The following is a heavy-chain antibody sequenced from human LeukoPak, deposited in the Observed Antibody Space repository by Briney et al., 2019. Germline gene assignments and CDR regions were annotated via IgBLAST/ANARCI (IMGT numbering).Heavy chain of an antibody. CDR3: ANGADGMDV. J-gene: IGHJ6*02. D-gene: IGHD4/OR15-4a*01. Sequence: GGSLRLSCAASGFTFSSYAMSWVRQAPGKGLEWVSGISGSAGSTNYADSVKGHFTITRDNSKNTLYLQMNSLRAEDTAVYYCANGADGMDVWGQGTTVTVSS. CDR1: GFTFSSYA. V-gene: IGHV3-23*01. CDR2: ISGSAGST.